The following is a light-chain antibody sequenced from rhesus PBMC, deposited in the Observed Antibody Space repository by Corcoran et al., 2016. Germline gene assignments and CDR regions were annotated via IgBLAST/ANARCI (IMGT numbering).Light chain of an antibody. Sequence: DIQMTQSPSSLSASVGDRVTITRRASQGITNDLAWCQQKQGETPKLLISEASSLQTGIPYRFSGSGSGTDLALTISSLQSEDFATYYCQHYYNTPRTFGQGTKVEIK. CDR3: QHYYNTPRT. J-gene: IGKJ1*01. V-gene: IGKV1-21*01. CDR2: EAS. CDR1: QGITND.